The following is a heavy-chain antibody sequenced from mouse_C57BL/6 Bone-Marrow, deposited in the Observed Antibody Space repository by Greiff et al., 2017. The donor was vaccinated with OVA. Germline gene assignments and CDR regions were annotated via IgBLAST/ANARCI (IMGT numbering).Heavy chain of an antibody. CDR3: ARDALGCYAMDY. CDR2: SRNKANDYTT. J-gene: IGHJ4*01. D-gene: IGHD3-1*01. Sequence: EVHLVESGGGLVQSGRSLRLSCATSGFTFSDFYMEWVRQAPGKGLEWIAASRNKANDYTTEYSASVKGRFIVSRDTSQSILYLQMNALRAEDTAIYYCARDALGCYAMDYWGQGTSVTVSS. CDR1: GFTFSDFY. V-gene: IGHV7-1*01.